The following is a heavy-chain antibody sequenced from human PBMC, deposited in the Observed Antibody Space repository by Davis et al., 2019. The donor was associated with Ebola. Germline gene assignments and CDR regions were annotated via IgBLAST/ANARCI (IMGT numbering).Heavy chain of an antibody. CDR2: IRTKAYGEAT. Sequence: GESLKISCSSSGFTFGDYAMSWVRQAPGKGLEWIGFIRTKAYGEATEYAASVKGRFSISRDDSKSVGYLQMNSLKTEDTAVYYCTRPSDWYDYYSEYWGQGTLVTVSS. D-gene: IGHD6-19*01. J-gene: IGHJ4*02. CDR3: TRPSDWYDYYSEY. V-gene: IGHV3-49*04. CDR1: GFTFGDYA.